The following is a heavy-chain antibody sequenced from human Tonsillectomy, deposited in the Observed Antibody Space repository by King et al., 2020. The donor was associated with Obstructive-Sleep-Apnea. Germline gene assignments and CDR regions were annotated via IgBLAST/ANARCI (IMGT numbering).Heavy chain of an antibody. V-gene: IGHV3-64D*06. Sequence: VQLVESGGGLVQPGGSLRLSCSASGFTFYTYAMHWVRQAPGKGLEYVSAISSNGGSAYYADSVQGRFTISRDNSKNTLYLQMSSVRTEDTAVYYCVPRGSSGYYADWGQGTLVTVSS. J-gene: IGHJ4*02. CDR2: ISSNGGSA. D-gene: IGHD3-22*01. CDR1: GFTFYTYA. CDR3: VPRGSSGYYAD.